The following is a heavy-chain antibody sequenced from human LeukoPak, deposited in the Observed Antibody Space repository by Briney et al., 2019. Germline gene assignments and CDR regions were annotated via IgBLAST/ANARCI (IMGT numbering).Heavy chain of an antibody. J-gene: IGHJ3*02. D-gene: IGHD3-9*01. CDR1: GFTFSSYG. V-gene: IGHV3-30*18. CDR2: ISYDGSNK. Sequence: QPGRSLRLSCAASGFTFSSYGMHWVRQAPGKGLEWVAVISYDGSNKYYADSVKGRFTISRVNSKNTLYLQMNSLRAEDTAVYYCAKEGDILTGYYVHGGAFDIWGQGTMVTVSS. CDR3: AKEGDILTGYYVHGGAFDI.